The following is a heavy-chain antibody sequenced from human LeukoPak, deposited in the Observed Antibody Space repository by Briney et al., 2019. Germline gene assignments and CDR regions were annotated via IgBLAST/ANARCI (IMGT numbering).Heavy chain of an antibody. CDR1: GFTFSSYG. V-gene: IGHV3-64*01. CDR3: VAGYSSSRTYFDY. Sequence: PGGSLRLSCAASGFTFSSYGMHWVRQAPGKGLEYVAAISSNGGSTYYANSVKGRFTISRDNSKNTLYLQMGSLRAEDMAVYYCVAGYSSSRTYFDYWGQGTLVTVSS. J-gene: IGHJ4*02. CDR2: ISSNGGST. D-gene: IGHD6-6*01.